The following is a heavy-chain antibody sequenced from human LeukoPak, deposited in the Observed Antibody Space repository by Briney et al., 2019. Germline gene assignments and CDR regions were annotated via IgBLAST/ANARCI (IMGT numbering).Heavy chain of an antibody. CDR2: INPSGGST. J-gene: IGHJ6*02. Sequence: ASVKVSCKVSGYTLTELSMHWVRQAPGQGLEWMGIINPSGGSTSYAQKFQGRVTMTEDTSTDTAYMELSSLRSEDTAVYYCATDRGSSYYYGSGSYHGMDVWGQGTTVTVSS. V-gene: IGHV1-24*01. D-gene: IGHD3-10*01. CDR3: ATDRGSSYYYGSGSYHGMDV. CDR1: GYTLTELS.